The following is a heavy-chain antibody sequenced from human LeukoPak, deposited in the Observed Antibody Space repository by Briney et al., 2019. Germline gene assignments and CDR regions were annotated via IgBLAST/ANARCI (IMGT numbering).Heavy chain of an antibody. Sequence: GRSLRLSCAASGFTFSSYGMHWVRQAPGKGLEWVAVISYDGSNKYYADSVKGRFTISRDNSKNTLYLQMNSLRAEDTAVYYCAKTPAIGYSYGYYWGQGTLVTVSS. J-gene: IGHJ4*02. CDR3: AKTPAIGYSYGYY. D-gene: IGHD5-18*01. V-gene: IGHV3-30*18. CDR1: GFTFSSYG. CDR2: ISYDGSNK.